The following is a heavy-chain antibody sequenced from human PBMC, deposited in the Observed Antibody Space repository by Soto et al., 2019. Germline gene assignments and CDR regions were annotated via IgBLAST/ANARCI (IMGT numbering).Heavy chain of an antibody. CDR3: ARGIGGDMILWFDP. D-gene: IGHD3-16*01. CDR2: INPGGGAT. J-gene: IGHJ5*02. Sequence: QVQLVQSGAEVKKPGASVKVSCKASGYIFTNYYIYWVRQAPGQGLEYIGIINPGGGATDYAQKFQGRVTMTRDTSTSTVYMELSSLRYEDTAVYYCARGIGGDMILWFDPWGQGTLVTVSS. V-gene: IGHV1-46*01. CDR1: GYIFTNYY.